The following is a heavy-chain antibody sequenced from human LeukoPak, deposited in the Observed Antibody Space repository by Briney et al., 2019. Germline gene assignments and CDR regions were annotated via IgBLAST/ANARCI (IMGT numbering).Heavy chain of an antibody. CDR1: GFMLNSYT. CDR3: ARDYQLDYYYYGMDV. CDR2: INSGSSYI. J-gene: IGHJ6*02. V-gene: IGHV3-21*01. D-gene: IGHD2-2*01. Sequence: GGSLRLSCAASGFMLNSYTMNWVRQAPGKGLEWVSSINSGSSYIYYADSVKGRFTISRDNAKNSLDLQMNSLRAEDTAVYYCARDYQLDYYYYGMDVWGQGTTVTVSS.